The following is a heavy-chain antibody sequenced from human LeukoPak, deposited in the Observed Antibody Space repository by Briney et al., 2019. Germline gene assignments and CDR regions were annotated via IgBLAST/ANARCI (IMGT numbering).Heavy chain of an antibody. Sequence: SVKVSCKASGGTFSSYTISWERQAPGQGLEWMGRIIPILGIANYAQKFQGRVTITADKSTSTAYMELSSLRSEDTAVYYCATLPSSYCGGDCYPRVWGQGTLVTVSS. V-gene: IGHV1-69*02. CDR3: ATLPSSYCGGDCYPRV. D-gene: IGHD2-21*02. CDR1: GGTFSSYT. CDR2: IIPILGIA. J-gene: IGHJ4*02.